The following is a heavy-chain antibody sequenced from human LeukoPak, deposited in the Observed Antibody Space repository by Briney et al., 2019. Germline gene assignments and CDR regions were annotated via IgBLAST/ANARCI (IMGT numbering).Heavy chain of an antibody. V-gene: IGHV4-34*01. CDR3: ARLPTLGYCSGGSYFSYYYYGMVV. CDR2: INHSGST. Sequence: SETLSLTCAVYGGSFSGYYWSWIRQPPGKGLEWIGEINHSGSTNYNPSLKSRVTISVNTSKNQYTLKLSPVTAADTAEYYCARLPTLGYCSGGSYFSYYYYGMVVWGQGTTVTVSS. D-gene: IGHD2-15*01. J-gene: IGHJ6*02. CDR1: GGSFSGYY.